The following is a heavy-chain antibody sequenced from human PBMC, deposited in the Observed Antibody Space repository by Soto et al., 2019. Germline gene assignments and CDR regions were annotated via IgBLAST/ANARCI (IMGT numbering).Heavy chain of an antibody. D-gene: IGHD3-10*01. J-gene: IGHJ4*02. CDR2: IYYSGST. CDR1: GGSISSYY. Sequence: QVQLQESGPGLVKPSETLSLTCTVSGGSISSYYWSWIRQPPEKGLEWIGYIYYSGSTNYNPSLKSRVTISVDTSKNQFSLKLSSVTAADTAVYYCAREVMVRGVTYYFDYWGQGTLVTVSS. CDR3: AREVMVRGVTYYFDY. V-gene: IGHV4-59*12.